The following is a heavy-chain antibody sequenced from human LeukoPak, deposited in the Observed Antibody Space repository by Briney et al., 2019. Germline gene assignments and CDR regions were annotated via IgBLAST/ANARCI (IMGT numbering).Heavy chain of an antibody. V-gene: IGHV3-11*06. CDR1: GFTFRDYY. CDR2: ISSSSSYT. CDR3: ARAPDCSSTSCYYYYGMDV. D-gene: IGHD2-2*01. Sequence: PGGSLRLSCAASGFTFRDYYMSWIRQAPGKGLEWVSYISSSSSYTNYADSVKGRFTISRDNAKNSPYLQMNSLRAEDTAVYYCARAPDCSSTSCYYYYGMDVWGKGTTVTVSS. J-gene: IGHJ6*04.